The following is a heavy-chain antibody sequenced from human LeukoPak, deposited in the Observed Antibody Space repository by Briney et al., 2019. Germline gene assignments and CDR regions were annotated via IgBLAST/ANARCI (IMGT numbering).Heavy chain of an antibody. CDR3: ARVMGRCSSTSCYEGGGYYYYYGMGV. J-gene: IGHJ6*02. D-gene: IGHD2-2*01. CDR1: GGTFSSYA. Sequence: ASVKVSCKASGGTFSSYAISWVRQAPGQGLEWMGGIIPIFGTANYAQKFQGRVTITADESTSTAYMELSSLRSEDTAVYYCARVMGRCSSTSCYEGGGYYYYYGMGVWGQGTTVTVSS. CDR2: IIPIFGTA. V-gene: IGHV1-69*13.